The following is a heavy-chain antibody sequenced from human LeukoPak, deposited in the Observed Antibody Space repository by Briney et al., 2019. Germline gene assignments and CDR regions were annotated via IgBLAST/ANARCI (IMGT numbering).Heavy chain of an antibody. V-gene: IGHV1-18*01. D-gene: IGHD1-1*01. Sequence: ASVKVSCKASGYTFTSSGISWVRQAPGQGLEWMGWIDAYNGNTNYAQKLQGRVTMTTDTSTTTAYMELRSLRLDDTAVYYCAKAGGYYYMDVWGKGTTVTVSS. CDR3: AKAGGYYYMDV. J-gene: IGHJ6*03. CDR1: GYTFTSSG. CDR2: IDAYNGNT.